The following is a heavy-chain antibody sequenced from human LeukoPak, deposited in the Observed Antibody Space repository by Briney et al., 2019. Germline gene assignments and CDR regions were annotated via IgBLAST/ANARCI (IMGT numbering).Heavy chain of an antibody. J-gene: IGHJ4*02. Sequence: SETLSLTCAVYGGSFSPYYWSWIRHPPGKGLEWTGEINHSGSTNYNPSLKSRVTISVDTPKNHFSRKLSSVTAADTAVYYCARHPVFNYWGQGTLVTVSS. CDR3: ARHPVFNY. V-gene: IGHV4-34*01. CDR1: GGSFSPYY. CDR2: INHSGST.